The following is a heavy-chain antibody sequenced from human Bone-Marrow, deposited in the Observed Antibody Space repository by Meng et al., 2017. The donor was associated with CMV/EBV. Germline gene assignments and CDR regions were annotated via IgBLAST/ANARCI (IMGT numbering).Heavy chain of an antibody. J-gene: IGHJ4*02. D-gene: IGHD4-17*01. V-gene: IGHV3-21*01. CDR3: ARDDGLGDHHY. CDR2: ISSSSSYI. Sequence: GGSLRLSCAASGFTFSDYYMIWVRQAPGKGLEWVSSISSSSSYIYYADSVKGRFTISRDNAKNSLYLQMNSLRAEDTAVYYCARDDGLGDHHYWGQGTLVTVSS. CDR1: GFTFSDYY.